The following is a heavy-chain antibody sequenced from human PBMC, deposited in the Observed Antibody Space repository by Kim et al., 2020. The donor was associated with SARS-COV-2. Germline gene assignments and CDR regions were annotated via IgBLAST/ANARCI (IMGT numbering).Heavy chain of an antibody. CDR3: ARDYCTNGVCGWFDP. D-gene: IGHD2-8*01. J-gene: IGHJ5*02. CDR1: GGSISSYY. CDR2: IYYSGST. Sequence: SETLSLTCTVSGGSISSYYWSWIRQPPGKGLEWIGYIYYSGSTNYNPSLKSRVTISVDTSKNQFSLKLSSVTAADTAVYYCARDYCTNGVCGWFDPWGQGTLVTVSS. V-gene: IGHV4-59*01.